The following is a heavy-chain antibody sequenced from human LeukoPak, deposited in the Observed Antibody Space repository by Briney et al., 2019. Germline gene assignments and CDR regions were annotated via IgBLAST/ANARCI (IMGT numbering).Heavy chain of an antibody. CDR3: AKAKAVTTYGMDV. CDR2: ISYDGSNK. V-gene: IGHV3-30*18. D-gene: IGHD4-17*01. Sequence: GGSLRLSCAASGFTLSSYGMHWVRQAPGKGLEWVAVISYDGSNKYYADSVKGRFTISRDNSKNTLYLQMNSLRAEDTAVYYCAKAKAVTTYGMDVWGQGTTVTVSS. J-gene: IGHJ6*02. CDR1: GFTLSSYG.